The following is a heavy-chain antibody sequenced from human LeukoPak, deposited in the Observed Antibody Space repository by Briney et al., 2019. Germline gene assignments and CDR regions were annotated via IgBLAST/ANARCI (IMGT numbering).Heavy chain of an antibody. CDR1: GFTFSSYA. CDR2: ISGSGGST. V-gene: IGHV3-23*01. J-gene: IGHJ4*02. CDR3: AKYRDYYDSSGYYDY. D-gene: IGHD3-22*01. Sequence: GGSLRLSCAASGFTFSSYAMSWVRQAPGKGLEWVSAISGSGGSTYYADSVKGRFTISRDNSKNTLYLQMNSPRAEDTAVYYCAKYRDYYDSSGYYDYWGQGTLVTVSS.